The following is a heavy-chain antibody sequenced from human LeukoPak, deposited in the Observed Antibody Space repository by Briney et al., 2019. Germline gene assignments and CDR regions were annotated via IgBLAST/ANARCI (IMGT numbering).Heavy chain of an antibody. D-gene: IGHD3-22*01. CDR2: IIPILGIA. J-gene: IGHJ5*02. CDR3: ARAAPYDSSGYYEP. CDR1: GGTFSSYA. V-gene: IGHV1-69*04. Sequence: GASVKVSCKASGGTFSSYAISWVRQAPGQGLEWMGRIIPILGIANYAQKFQGRVTSTADKSTSTAYMELSSLRSEDTAVYYCARAAPYDSSGYYEPWGQGTLVTVSS.